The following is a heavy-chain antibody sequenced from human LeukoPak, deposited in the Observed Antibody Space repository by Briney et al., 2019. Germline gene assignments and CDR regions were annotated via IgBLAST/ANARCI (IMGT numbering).Heavy chain of an antibody. CDR2: ISYSGANT. CDR1: GFTVSTNY. Sequence: PGGSLRLSCAASGFTVSTNYVSWVRQAPGKGLEWVSVISYSGANTYYADSVKGRFTISRDDSKNMLYLQMLSLRVEDTAVYYCAKDLQGSYWGQGTLVTVSS. J-gene: IGHJ4*02. V-gene: IGHV3-53*01. CDR3: AKDLQGSY. D-gene: IGHD2-15*01.